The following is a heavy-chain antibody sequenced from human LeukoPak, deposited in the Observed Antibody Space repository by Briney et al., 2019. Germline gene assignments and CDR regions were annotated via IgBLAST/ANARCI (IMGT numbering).Heavy chain of an antibody. Sequence: SETLSLTCTVSGGSISSSSYYWSWIRQPAGKGLEWIGRIYTSGSTNYNPSLKSRVTMSVDTSKNQFSLKLSSVTAADTAVYYCAREGTTPSYYYYGMDVWGQGTTVTVSS. CDR2: IYTSGST. V-gene: IGHV4-61*02. CDR3: AREGTTPSYYYYGMDV. CDR1: GGSISSSSYY. D-gene: IGHD2-2*01. J-gene: IGHJ6*02.